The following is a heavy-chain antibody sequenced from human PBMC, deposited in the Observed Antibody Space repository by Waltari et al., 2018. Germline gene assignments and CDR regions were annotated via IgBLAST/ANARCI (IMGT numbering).Heavy chain of an antibody. CDR3: ATLSPTLVGATTHWFDP. Sequence: EVQLVQSGAEVKKPGATVKISCKVSGYTFTDYYMPWVQPAPAKGLEWMGLVDPEDGETIYAEKFQGRVTITADTSTDTAYMELSSLRSEDTAVYYCATLSPTLVGATTHWFDPWGQGTLVTVSS. CDR2: VDPEDGET. CDR1: GYTFTDYY. V-gene: IGHV1-69-2*01. D-gene: IGHD1-26*01. J-gene: IGHJ5*02.